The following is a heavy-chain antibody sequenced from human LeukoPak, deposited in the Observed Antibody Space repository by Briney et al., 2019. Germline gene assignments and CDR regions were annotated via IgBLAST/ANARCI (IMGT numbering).Heavy chain of an antibody. D-gene: IGHD1-26*01. J-gene: IGHJ5*02. CDR2: IFHSGST. Sequence: SETLSLTCAVSGYSISSNYYWGWIRQPPGKGPEWIGSIFHSGSTYYNPSLKSRVTISVDTSKNQFSLKLSSVAAADTAVYYCARCSGSYGAFWFDPWGQGTLVTVSP. V-gene: IGHV4-38-2*01. CDR3: ARCSGSYGAFWFDP. CDR1: GYSISSNYY.